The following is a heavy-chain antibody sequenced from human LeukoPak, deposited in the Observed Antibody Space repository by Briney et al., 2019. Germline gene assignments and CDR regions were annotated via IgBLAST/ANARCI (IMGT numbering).Heavy chain of an antibody. CDR3: AISLPYYDILTGYYSMDV. Sequence: GGSLRLSCAASGFTVSSNYMSWVRQAPGKGLEWVSVIYSGGSTYYADSVKGRFTISRDNSKNTLYLQMNSLRAEDTAVYYCAISLPYYDILTGYYSMDVWGQGTTVTVSS. CDR2: IYSGGST. V-gene: IGHV3-66*01. CDR1: GFTVSSNY. D-gene: IGHD3-9*01. J-gene: IGHJ6*02.